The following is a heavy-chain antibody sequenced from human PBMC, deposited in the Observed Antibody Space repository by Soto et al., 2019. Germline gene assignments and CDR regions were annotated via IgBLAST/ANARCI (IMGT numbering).Heavy chain of an antibody. CDR1: GYSFHTYA. D-gene: IGHD4-17*01. J-gene: IGHJ4*02. CDR3: ASRYYGPPI. CDR2: ISGYNGNT. V-gene: IGHV1-18*01. Sequence: ASVKVSCKASGYSFHTYAISWVRQAPGQGLEWVGWISGYNGNTNYAQKFQGRVTLTRDTSISTAYMELSSLRSEDTAVYYCASRYYGPPIWGQGTLVTVSS.